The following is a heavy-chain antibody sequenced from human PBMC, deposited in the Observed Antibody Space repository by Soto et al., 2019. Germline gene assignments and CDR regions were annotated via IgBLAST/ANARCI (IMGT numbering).Heavy chain of an antibody. V-gene: IGHV4-31*03. CDR3: AGVGISSSDAFDI. Sequence: PAETLSLTCSVSVGSISIGGYDWSWIRQRPGKDLEWIGYIYHSGNTYYNSSLKSRLTISVDTSKNQFSLKLTSVTAADTAVYYCAGVGISSSDAFDIWGQGTMVTVSS. D-gene: IGHD6-6*01. CDR1: VGSISIGGYD. J-gene: IGHJ3*02. CDR2: IYHSGNT.